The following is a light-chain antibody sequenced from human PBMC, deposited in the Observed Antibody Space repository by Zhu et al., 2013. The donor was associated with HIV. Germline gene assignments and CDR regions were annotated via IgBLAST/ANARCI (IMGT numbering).Light chain of an antibody. CDR2: GAS. CDR1: QSAGSN. CDR3: QQYNNWPPYT. J-gene: IGKJ2*01. V-gene: IGKV3-15*01. Sequence: EIVLTQSTAALSVSPGERATLSCRASQSAGSNLAWYQQKPGQAPRLLIYGASTRAADIPARFSGSGSGTEFTLTINSLQSEDFAVYYCQQYNNWPPYTFGQGTKLEI.